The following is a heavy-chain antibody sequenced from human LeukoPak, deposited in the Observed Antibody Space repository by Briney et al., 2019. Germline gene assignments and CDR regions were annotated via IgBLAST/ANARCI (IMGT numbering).Heavy chain of an antibody. CDR2: IYPDDSDT. CDR1: GYSFTSYW. V-gene: IGHV5-51*01. D-gene: IGHD3-16*01. Sequence: GESLKISCKGSGYSFTSYWIAWVRQMPGKGLEWMGLIYPDDSDTRYSPSFEGQVTISADKSISTAYLQWRSLRASDTAMYYCANGLIGGAFDYWGQGTLVTVSS. CDR3: ANGLIGGAFDY. J-gene: IGHJ4*02.